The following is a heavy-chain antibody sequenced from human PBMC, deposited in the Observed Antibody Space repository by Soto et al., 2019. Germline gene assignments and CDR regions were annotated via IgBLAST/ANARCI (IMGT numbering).Heavy chain of an antibody. CDR2: TYYRSKWYN. D-gene: IGHD2-2*01. Sequence: SQTLSLTCAISGDSVSSNSAAWNWIRQSPSRGLEWLGRTYYRSKWYNDYAVFVKSRITINPDTSKNQFSLQLNSVTPEDTAVYYCARDPNIVVVPAATPRYYGMDVWGQGTTVTVSS. CDR1: GDSVSSNSAA. CDR3: ARDPNIVVVPAATPRYYGMDV. V-gene: IGHV6-1*01. J-gene: IGHJ6*02.